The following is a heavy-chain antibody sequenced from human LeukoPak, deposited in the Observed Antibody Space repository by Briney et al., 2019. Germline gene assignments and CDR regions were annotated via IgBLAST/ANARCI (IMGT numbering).Heavy chain of an antibody. Sequence: GGSLRLSCAASRFTFSTYGMHGVRQAPGKGLEGVPVLSYDGSNKYYADSVKGRFTISRDNSKNTLYLQMNSLRAEDTAVYYCAKDSVEVAQYFYYGMDVWGQGTTVTVSS. CDR1: RFTFSTYG. CDR2: LSYDGSNK. D-gene: IGHD2-15*01. V-gene: IGHV3-30*18. J-gene: IGHJ6*02. CDR3: AKDSVEVAQYFYYGMDV.